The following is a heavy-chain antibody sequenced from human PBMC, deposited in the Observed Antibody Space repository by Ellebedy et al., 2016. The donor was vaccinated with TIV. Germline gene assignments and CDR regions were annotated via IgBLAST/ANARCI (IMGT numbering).Heavy chain of an antibody. Sequence: ASVKVSXXASGYTFTSYYMHWVRQAPGQGLEWMGWISAYNGNTNYAQKLQGRVTMTTDTSTSTAYMELSSLRSEDTAVYYCARAAYYYGSGSYSPGEEESYNWFDPWGQGTLVTISS. V-gene: IGHV1-18*04. CDR2: ISAYNGNT. D-gene: IGHD3-10*01. J-gene: IGHJ5*02. CDR1: GYTFTSYY. CDR3: ARAAYYYGSGSYSPGEEESYNWFDP.